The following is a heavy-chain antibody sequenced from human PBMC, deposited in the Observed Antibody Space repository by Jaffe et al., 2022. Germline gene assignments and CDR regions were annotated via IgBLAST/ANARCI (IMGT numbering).Heavy chain of an antibody. D-gene: IGHD4-17*01. J-gene: IGHJ4*02. V-gene: IGHV3-30*02. CDR1: GFTFSSYG. CDR2: IRYDGSNK. CDR3: AKAGRPGDYELLIDY. Sequence: QVQLVESGGGVVQPGGSLRLSCAASGFTFSSYGMHWVRQAPGKGLEWVAFIRYDGSNKYYADSVKGRFTISRDNSKNTLYLQMNSLRAEDTAVYYCAKAGRPGDYELLIDYWGQGTLVTVSS.